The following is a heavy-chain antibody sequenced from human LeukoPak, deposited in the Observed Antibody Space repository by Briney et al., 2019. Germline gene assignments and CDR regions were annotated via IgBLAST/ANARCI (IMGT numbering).Heavy chain of an antibody. CDR1: GFTFSSYV. CDR3: ASGEKYYYDSSGYYPDY. CDR2: ISYGGANK. Sequence: GGSLRLSCAASGFTFSSYVMHWVRQAPGKGLEWVAVISYGGANKYYADSVKGRFTISRDNSKNTLYLQMTSLRPDDTAVYYCASGEKYYYDSSGYYPDYWGQGTLVTVSS. V-gene: IGHV3-30*03. D-gene: IGHD3-22*01. J-gene: IGHJ4*02.